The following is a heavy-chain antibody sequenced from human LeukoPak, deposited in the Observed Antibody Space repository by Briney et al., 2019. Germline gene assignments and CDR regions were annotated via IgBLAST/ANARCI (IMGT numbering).Heavy chain of an antibody. CDR3: ARVGLDVGRYYYMDV. J-gene: IGHJ6*03. D-gene: IGHD1-26*01. V-gene: IGHV4-38-2*01. CDR1: GYSISSGYY. Sequence: SETLSLTCAVSGYSISSGYYWGWIRQPPGKGLEWIGTIYHSGSTYYNPSLESRVTISVDTSKNQFSLKLSSVTAADTAVYYCARVGLDVGRYYYMDVWGEGTTVTVSS. CDR2: IYHSGST.